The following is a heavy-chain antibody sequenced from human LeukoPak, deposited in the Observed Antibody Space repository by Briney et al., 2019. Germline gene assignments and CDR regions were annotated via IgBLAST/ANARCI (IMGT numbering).Heavy chain of an antibody. CDR1: GGSFSGYY. V-gene: IGHV4-34*01. D-gene: IGHD2-15*01. CDR2: INHSGST. J-gene: IGHJ4*02. Sequence: SETLSLTCAVYGGSFSGYYWSWIRQPPGKGLGWVGEINHSGSTNYNPSLKSRVTIPVDTPKNQFSLKLSSVTAADRAVYYCARGQDCSGGSCYSGHHYWGQGTRVTVSS. CDR3: ARGQDCSGGSCYSGHHY.